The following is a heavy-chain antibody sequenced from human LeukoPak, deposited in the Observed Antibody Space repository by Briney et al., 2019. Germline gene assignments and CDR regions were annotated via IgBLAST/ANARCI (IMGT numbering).Heavy chain of an antibody. CDR3: ARGGYDILTGQFDY. CDR2: INTNTGNP. Sequence: ASVKVSCKASGYTFTSYAMNWVRQAPGQGLEWMGWINTNTGNPTYAQGFTGRFVFTLDTSVSTAYLQISSLKAEDTAVYYCARGGYDILTGQFDYWGQGTLVTVSS. V-gene: IGHV7-4-1*02. J-gene: IGHJ4*02. CDR1: GYTFTSYA. D-gene: IGHD3-9*01.